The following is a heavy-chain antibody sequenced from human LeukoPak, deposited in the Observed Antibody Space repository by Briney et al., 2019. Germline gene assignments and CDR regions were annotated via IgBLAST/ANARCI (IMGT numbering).Heavy chain of an antibody. V-gene: IGHV3-74*01. J-gene: IGHJ4*02. CDR1: GFTFSSYW. CDR2: INSDGSST. CDR3: AKDNYYDSSGYYEGDY. Sequence: GGSLRLSCAASGFTFSSYWMHWVRQAPGKGLVWVSRINSDGSSTSYADSVKGRFTISRDNAKNTLYLQMNSLRAEDTAVYYCAKDNYYDSSGYYEGDYWGQGTLVTVSS. D-gene: IGHD3-22*01.